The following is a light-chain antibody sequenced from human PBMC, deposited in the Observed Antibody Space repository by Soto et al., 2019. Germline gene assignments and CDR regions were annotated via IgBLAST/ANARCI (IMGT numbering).Light chain of an antibody. CDR3: QQYSNWPLLS. J-gene: IGKJ4*01. CDR1: QSVGSN. Sequence: VLTQSPATLSVSPGAGGTLSCRASQSVGSNLAWYQQKPGQTPRVLIYGASTRAIGIPARFSGSGFGTEFTLTISSLQSADFVVYYCQQYSNWPLLSFGGGTKVDIK. CDR2: GAS. V-gene: IGKV3-15*01.